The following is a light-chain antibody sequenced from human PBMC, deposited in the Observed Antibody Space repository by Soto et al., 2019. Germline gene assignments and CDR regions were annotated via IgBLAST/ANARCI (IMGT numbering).Light chain of an antibody. Sequence: DIQMTQSPSTLSASVGDRVTITCRASQSISSWLAWYQQKPGKAPKLLIYDASSLESGVPSRFSGSGSGTEFTLAISSLQPDDFATYYCEQCSSFSWTFGQGTKGEIK. CDR1: QSISSW. V-gene: IGKV1-5*01. CDR3: EQCSSFSWT. J-gene: IGKJ1*01. CDR2: DAS.